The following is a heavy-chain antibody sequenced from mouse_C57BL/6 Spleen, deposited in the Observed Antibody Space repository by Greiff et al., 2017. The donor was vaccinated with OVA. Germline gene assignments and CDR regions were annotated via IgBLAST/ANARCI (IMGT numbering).Heavy chain of an antibody. Sequence: QVQLQQSGAELARPGASVKLSCKASGYTFTSYGISWVKQRTGQGLEWIGEIYPRSGNTYYNEKFKGKATLTADKSSSTAYMELRSLTSEDSAVYFCARSEYDGYFWYFDVWGTGTTVTVSS. J-gene: IGHJ1*03. D-gene: IGHD2-3*01. V-gene: IGHV1-81*01. CDR1: GYTFTSYG. CDR3: ARSEYDGYFWYFDV. CDR2: IYPRSGNT.